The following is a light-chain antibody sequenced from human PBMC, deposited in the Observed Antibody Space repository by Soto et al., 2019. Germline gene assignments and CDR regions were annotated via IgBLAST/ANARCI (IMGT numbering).Light chain of an antibody. V-gene: IGKV3-15*01. CDR1: QSVRSN. CDR3: EQYGSSPRT. CDR2: GAF. Sequence: EIVMTQSPVTLSVSPGERATLSCRASQSVRSNLAWYQQKPGQAPSLLIYGAFTRATGIPTRFSGTGSGTEFTLTISSLQSEDFALYYCEQYGSSPRTFGQGTKVDIK. J-gene: IGKJ1*01.